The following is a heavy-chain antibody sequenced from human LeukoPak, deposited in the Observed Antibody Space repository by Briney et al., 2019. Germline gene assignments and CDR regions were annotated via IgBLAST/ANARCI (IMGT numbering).Heavy chain of an antibody. CDR3: TTRLVDI. Sequence: PGGSLRLSCAVSGFTLTYAWTNWVRQAPGKGLEWVGRIKSKTDGGTTDYAAPVKGRFTISRDDSKTTLYLQMNSLKTEDTAVYYCTTRLVDIWGQGTMVTVSS. CDR1: GFTLTYAW. V-gene: IGHV3-15*01. J-gene: IGHJ3*02. CDR2: IKSKTDGGTT.